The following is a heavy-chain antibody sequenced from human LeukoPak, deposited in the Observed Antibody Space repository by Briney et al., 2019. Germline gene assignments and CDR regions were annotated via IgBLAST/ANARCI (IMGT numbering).Heavy chain of an antibody. CDR1: GYTFTNYL. Sequence: GASVKVSCKTSGYTFTNYLITWVRQAPGQGLEWMGWISAYNGNTNYAQKLQGRVTMTTDTSTSTAYMELRSLRSDDTAVYYCARDHHYGDRAVNWFDPWGQGTLVTVSS. CDR2: ISAYNGNT. V-gene: IGHV1-18*01. CDR3: ARDHHYGDRAVNWFDP. D-gene: IGHD4-17*01. J-gene: IGHJ5*02.